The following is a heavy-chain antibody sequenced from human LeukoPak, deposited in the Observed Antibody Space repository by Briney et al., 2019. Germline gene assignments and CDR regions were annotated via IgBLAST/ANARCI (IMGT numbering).Heavy chain of an antibody. V-gene: IGHV1-46*01. CDR2: INPSGGNT. Sequence: ASVKVSCKASGYTFTSHYMHWARQAPGRGLEWMGVINPSGGNTNYAQNFQGRVTMTMDTSTSTVYMELSSLNSEDTAVYFCARGERWDDAFDIWGQGTMVTVSS. CDR3: ARGERWDDAFDI. J-gene: IGHJ3*02. D-gene: IGHD1-26*01. CDR1: GYTFTSHY.